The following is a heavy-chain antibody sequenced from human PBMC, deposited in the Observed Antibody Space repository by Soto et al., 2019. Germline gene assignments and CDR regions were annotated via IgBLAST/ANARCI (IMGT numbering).Heavy chain of an antibody. D-gene: IGHD5-18*01. CDR2: IWYDGSNK. Sequence: QVQLVESGGGVVQPGRSLRLSCAASGFTFSSYGMHWVRQAPGKGLEWVAVIWYDGSNKYYADSVKGRFTISRDNSKNTLYLKMNSLRAEDTAVYYCARDKRDYSYGSRYFDYWGQGTLVTVSS. CDR3: ARDKRDYSYGSRYFDY. J-gene: IGHJ4*02. CDR1: GFTFSSYG. V-gene: IGHV3-33*01.